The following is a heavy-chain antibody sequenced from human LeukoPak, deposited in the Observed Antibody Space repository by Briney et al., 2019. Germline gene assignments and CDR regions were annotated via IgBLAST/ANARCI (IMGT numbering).Heavy chain of an antibody. J-gene: IGHJ6*03. CDR1: GFSFSSYG. CDR3: AKGFCSSTTCYTYYYYFMDV. V-gene: IGHV3-30-3*01. D-gene: IGHD2-2*02. Sequence: PGGSLRLSCAASGFSFSSYGMHWVRQAPGKGLEWVTFISHDGSKKYYADSVKGRFTISRDNSKNTLYLQMNSLRAEDTALYYCAKGFCSSTTCYTYYYYFMDVWGKGTTVTVSS. CDR2: ISHDGSKK.